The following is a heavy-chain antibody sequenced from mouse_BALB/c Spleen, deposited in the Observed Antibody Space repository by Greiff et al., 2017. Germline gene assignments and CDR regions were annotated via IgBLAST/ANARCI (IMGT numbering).Heavy chain of an antibody. D-gene: IGHD2-14*01. J-gene: IGHJ3*01. CDR3: ARGGYRYDGFAY. CDR2: ISDGGSYT. V-gene: IGHV5-4*02. CDR1: GFTFSDYY. Sequence: DVKLVESGGGLVKPGGSLKLSCAASGFTFSDYYMYWVRQTPEKRLEWVATISDGGSYTYYPDSVKGRFTISRDNAKNNLYLQMSSLKSEDTAMYYCARGGYRYDGFAYWGQGTLVTVSA.